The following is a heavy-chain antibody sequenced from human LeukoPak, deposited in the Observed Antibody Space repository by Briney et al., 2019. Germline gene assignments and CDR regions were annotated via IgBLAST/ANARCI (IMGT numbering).Heavy chain of an antibody. CDR1: TFTFSDYA. J-gene: IGHJ6*03. CDR2: IRYDGSNT. V-gene: IGHV3-30*02. D-gene: IGHD2-8*02. CDR3: AKDGVLLAPGIYWYMDV. Sequence: GGSLRLSCEASTFTFSDYAMHWVRQAPGKGLEWVAFIRYDGSNTYYADYAKGRFTISRDNSKNTLYLQMNSLRAEDTAVFYCAKDGVLLAPGIYWYMDVWGRGTTVTVSS.